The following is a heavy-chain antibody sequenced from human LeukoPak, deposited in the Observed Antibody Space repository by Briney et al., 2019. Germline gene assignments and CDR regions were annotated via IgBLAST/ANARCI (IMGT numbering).Heavy chain of an antibody. J-gene: IGHJ4*02. D-gene: IGHD5-18*01. Sequence: SETLSLTCAVYGGSFSGYYWSWIRQPPGKGLEWIGYIYYSGSTNYNPSLKSRVTISVDTSKNQFSLKLSSVTAADTAVYYCARRVDTAMNFDYWGQGTLVTVSS. CDR3: ARRVDTAMNFDY. CDR2: IYYSGST. CDR1: GGSFSGYY. V-gene: IGHV4-59*08.